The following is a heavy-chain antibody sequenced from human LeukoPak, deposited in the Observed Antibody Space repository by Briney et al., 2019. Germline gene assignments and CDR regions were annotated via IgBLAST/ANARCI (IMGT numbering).Heavy chain of an antibody. Sequence: SETLSLTCTVSGGSISRYYWSWIRQPPGKGLEWIGYIYYSGSINYNPSLKSRVTISVDTSKNQFSLRLNSVTAADTAVYYCARVISSGYYSPYYFDYWGQGTLVTVSS. CDR3: ARVISSGYYSPYYFDY. V-gene: IGHV4-59*01. J-gene: IGHJ4*02. CDR2: IYYSGSI. D-gene: IGHD3-22*01. CDR1: GGSISRYY.